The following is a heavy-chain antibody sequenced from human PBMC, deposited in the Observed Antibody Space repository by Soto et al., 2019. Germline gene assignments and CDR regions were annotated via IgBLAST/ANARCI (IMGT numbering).Heavy chain of an antibody. CDR3: SRGETYLGV. J-gene: IGHJ6*02. D-gene: IGHD3-16*01. V-gene: IGHV1-69*01. CDR1: RDTFNKYA. CDR2: IIPIFSSR. Sequence: QVQLVQSGAEVKKPGSSVKVSCKTSRDTFNKYAFHWVRQAPGQGLEWMGWIIPIFSSRNYAEKFQGRVTITADDSTSTAYMELRSLRLEDTAVYYCSRGETYLGVWGQGTTVTVSS.